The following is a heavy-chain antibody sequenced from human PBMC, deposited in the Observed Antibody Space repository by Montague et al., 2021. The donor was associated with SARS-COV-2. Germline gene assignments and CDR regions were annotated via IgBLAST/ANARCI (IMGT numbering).Heavy chain of an antibody. CDR1: GFTFSSYA. J-gene: IGHJ6*03. CDR3: ARVVYADCSSTSCYTSSYVMDV. D-gene: IGHD2-2*02. CDR2: ISSNGGST. Sequence: PRLSCAASGFTFSSYAMHWVRQAPGKGLEYVSAISSNGGSTYYXNSVKGRFTISRDNSKNTLYLQMGSLRAEDMAVYYCARVVYADCSSTSCYTSSYVMDVWGKGTTVTVSS. V-gene: IGHV3-64*01.